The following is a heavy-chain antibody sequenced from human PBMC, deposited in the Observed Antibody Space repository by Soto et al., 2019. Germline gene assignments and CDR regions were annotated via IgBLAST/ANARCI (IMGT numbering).Heavy chain of an antibody. CDR3: TRGADGFDY. CDR2: IGTAGDT. J-gene: IGHJ4*02. V-gene: IGHV3-13*01. Sequence: EVQLVESGGDLVQPGGSLRLSCAASGFTFSSYDFHWVRQATGKGLEWVSGIGTAGDTYYAGSVKGRFIMSRENAKNSLYLQMTGLRAGDTAVYYCTRGADGFDYWGQGTLVTVSS. D-gene: IGHD3-16*01. CDR1: GFTFSSYD.